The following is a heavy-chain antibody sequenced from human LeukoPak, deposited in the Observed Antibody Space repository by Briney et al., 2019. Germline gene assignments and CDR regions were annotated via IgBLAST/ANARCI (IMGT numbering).Heavy chain of an antibody. CDR3: ATRYCTIPACRASSYHCMDN. CDR1: GFTFSSYW. CDR2: IKQDGREA. J-gene: IGHJ6*03. V-gene: IGHV3-7*01. Sequence: GGSLRLSCAASGFTFSSYWMRWVREAPGKGLEWGANIKQDGREAYYVDSVKGRFTVSRDNAKNSLYLQLNSLGAEDTAVYYCATRYCTIPACRASSYHCMDNWGKGTTVTVSS. D-gene: IGHD2-8*01.